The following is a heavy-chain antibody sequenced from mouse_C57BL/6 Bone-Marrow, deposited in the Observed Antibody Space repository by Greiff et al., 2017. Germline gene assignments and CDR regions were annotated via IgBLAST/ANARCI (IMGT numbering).Heavy chain of an antibody. D-gene: IGHD1-1*01. V-gene: IGHV5-17*01. CDR2: ISSGSSTI. J-gene: IGHJ2*01. CDR3: ARLRSYFDY. Sequence: EVMLVESGGGLVKPGGSLKLSCAASGFTLSDYGMHWVRQAPEKGLEWVAYISSGSSTIYYADTVKGRFTISRDNAKNTLFLQMTSLRSEDTAMYYCARLRSYFDYWGQGTTLTVSS. CDR1: GFTLSDYG.